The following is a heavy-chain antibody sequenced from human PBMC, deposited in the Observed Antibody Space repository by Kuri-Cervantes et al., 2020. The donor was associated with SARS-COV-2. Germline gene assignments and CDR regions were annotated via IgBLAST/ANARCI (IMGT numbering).Heavy chain of an antibody. D-gene: IGHD2-2*02. CDR3: ARRPPQGYCSSTSCYTPSIYFDY. Sequence: ASVKVSCKVSGYTLTELYMHWVRQAPGKGLEWMGWISAYNGNTNYAQKLQGRVTMTTDTSTSTAYMELRSLRSDDTAVYYCARRPPQGYCSSTSCYTPSIYFDYWGQGTLVTVSS. CDR2: ISAYNGNT. J-gene: IGHJ4*02. V-gene: IGHV1-18*01. CDR1: GYTLTELY.